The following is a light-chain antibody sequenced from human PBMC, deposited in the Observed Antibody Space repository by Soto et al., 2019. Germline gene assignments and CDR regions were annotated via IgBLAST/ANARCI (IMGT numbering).Light chain of an antibody. CDR2: DAS. Sequence: DIQMTQSPSTVSASVGDRVTITCRASQNINNWLAWYQQKPGKAPKFLISDASSLASGVPSRFSGGGSGTEFTLTISSLQPDDCATYYCQQYHSYWTFGQGTKVEIK. CDR1: QNINNW. CDR3: QQYHSYWT. J-gene: IGKJ1*01. V-gene: IGKV1-5*01.